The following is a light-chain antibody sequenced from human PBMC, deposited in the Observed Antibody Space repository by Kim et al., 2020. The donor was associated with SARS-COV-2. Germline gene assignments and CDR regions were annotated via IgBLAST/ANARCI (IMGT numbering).Light chain of an antibody. Sequence: GQSITISCTGPSSDVGGYNYVSWYQQHPGKAPKLMIYDVSNRPSGVSNRFSGSKSGNTASLTISGLQAEDESDYYCSSYTTSRTRVFGGGTQLTVL. J-gene: IGLJ2*01. CDR2: DVS. V-gene: IGLV2-14*03. CDR1: SSDVGGYNY. CDR3: SSYTTSRTRV.